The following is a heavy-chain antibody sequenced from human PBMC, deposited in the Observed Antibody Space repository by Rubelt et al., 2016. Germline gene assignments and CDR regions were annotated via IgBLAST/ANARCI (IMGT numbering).Heavy chain of an antibody. CDR2: ISSSSSTI. Sequence: RGGLEWVSYISSSSSTIYYADSVKGRFTISRDNAKNSLYLQMNSLRAEDTAVYYCASRYYYDDDAFDIWGQGTMVTVSS. J-gene: IGHJ3*02. V-gene: IGHV3-48*04. CDR3: ASRYYYDDDAFDI. D-gene: IGHD3-22*01.